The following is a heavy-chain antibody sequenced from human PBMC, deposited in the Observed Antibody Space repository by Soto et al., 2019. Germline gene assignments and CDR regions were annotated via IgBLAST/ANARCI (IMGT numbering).Heavy chain of an antibody. V-gene: IGHV4-59*01. CDR3: ARDGVEIWNHHYYCAGMDW. D-gene: IGHD1-1*01. CDR2: IYSNGST. Sequence: QVQLQESGPGLVKPSETLSLTCTVSGGSISLYYWSWIRQPPGKGLEWMGYIYSNGSTTYNPSLKSRVSISLGTSRKQFSLDLSSVPAADTGVYYCARDGVEIWNHHYYCAGMDWWGPVTTVTVSS. CDR1: GGSISLYY. J-gene: IGHJ6*02.